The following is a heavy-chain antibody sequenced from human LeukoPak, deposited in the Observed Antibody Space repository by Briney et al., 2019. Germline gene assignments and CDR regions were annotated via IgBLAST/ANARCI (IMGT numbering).Heavy chain of an antibody. J-gene: IGHJ5*02. Sequence: ASVKVSCKASGGTFSSYAISWVRQATGQGLEWMGWMNPNSGNTGYAQKFQGRVTMTRNTSISTAYMELSSLRSEDTAVYYCARRDGYSGYDYDAWGQGTLVTVSS. CDR3: ARRDGYSGYDYDA. CDR2: MNPNSGNT. D-gene: IGHD5-12*01. CDR1: GGTFSSYA. V-gene: IGHV1-8*02.